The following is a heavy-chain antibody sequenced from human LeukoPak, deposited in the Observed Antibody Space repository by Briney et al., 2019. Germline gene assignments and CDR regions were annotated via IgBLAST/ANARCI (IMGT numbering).Heavy chain of an antibody. CDR2: IYYSGST. J-gene: IGHJ4*02. CDR1: GGSISSSSYY. D-gene: IGHD2-15*01. Sequence: SETLSLTCTVSGGSISSSSYYWGWIRQPPGKGLEWIGSIYYSGSTYYNPSLKSRATLSVDMSRKHFFLDLSSVTAADTAVYYCARAVHYSATSDQYTGGWYYFDFWGQGTLVTVSS. CDR3: ARAVHYSATSDQYTGGWYYFDF. V-gene: IGHV4-39*07.